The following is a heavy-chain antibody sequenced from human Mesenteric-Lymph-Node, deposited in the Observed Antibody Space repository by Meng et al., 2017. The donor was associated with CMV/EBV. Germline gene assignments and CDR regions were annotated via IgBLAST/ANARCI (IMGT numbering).Heavy chain of an antibody. V-gene: IGHV4-34*01. CDR1: GGSFSGYD. CDR2: INHSGST. Sequence: VHVHQWGSCLLNPSEPLTCTCAVYGGSFSGYDWNWIRQSPEKGLEWIGEINHSGSTTYNPSFTSRIIISVDTSTNQISLNMSSVTAADTAVYYCARGSSYDILTGYFDYWGQGALVTVSS. J-gene: IGHJ4*02. D-gene: IGHD3-9*01. CDR3: ARGSSYDILTGYFDY.